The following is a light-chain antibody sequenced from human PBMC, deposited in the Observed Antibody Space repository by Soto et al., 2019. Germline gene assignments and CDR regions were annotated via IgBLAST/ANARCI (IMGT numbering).Light chain of an antibody. Sequence: DIQMTLSPSTLSASEGDRVTTSCRASQSVSIWLAWYQQKPGRAPKLLIYKASGLESGVPSRFSGSGFGTEFTLTISSLQPDDFATYYCQQCYTYWTFGQGTRLEIK. CDR1: QSVSIW. J-gene: IGKJ5*01. V-gene: IGKV1-5*03. CDR2: KAS. CDR3: QQCYTYWT.